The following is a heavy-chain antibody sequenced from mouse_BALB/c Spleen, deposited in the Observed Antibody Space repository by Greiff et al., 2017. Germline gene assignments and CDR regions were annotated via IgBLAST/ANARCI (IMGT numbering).Heavy chain of an antibody. CDR2: IDPANGNT. J-gene: IGHJ1*01. CDR3: ASSLRPWYFDV. D-gene: IGHD1-1*01. Sequence: EVQLQQSGAELVKPGASVKLSCTASGFNIKDTYMHWVKQRPEQGLEWIGRIDPANGNTKYDPKFQGKATITADTSSNTAYLQLSSLTSEDTAVYYCASSLRPWYFDVWGAGTTVTVSS. V-gene: IGHV14-3*02. CDR1: GFNIKDTY.